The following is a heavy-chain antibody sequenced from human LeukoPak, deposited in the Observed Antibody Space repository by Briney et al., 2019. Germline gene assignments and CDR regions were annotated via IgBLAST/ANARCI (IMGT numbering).Heavy chain of an antibody. V-gene: IGHV4-59*08. D-gene: IGHD1-14*01. CDR3: ARHSSMNQAPDFDY. Sequence: PSETLSLTCTVSGGSISSYYWSWIGQPPGKGLEWIGYMSYSGSANYNPSLKSRVTISVDTSKNQFSLKLSSVTAADTAVYYCARHSSMNQAPDFDYWGQGTLVTVSS. J-gene: IGHJ4*02. CDR2: MSYSGSA. CDR1: GGSISSYY.